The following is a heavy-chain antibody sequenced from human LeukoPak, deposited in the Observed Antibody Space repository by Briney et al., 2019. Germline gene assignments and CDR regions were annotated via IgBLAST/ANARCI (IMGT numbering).Heavy chain of an antibody. D-gene: IGHD6-25*01. CDR1: GFTFSSYG. CDR2: ISWNSGNI. CDR3: AKAAALTRVDS. J-gene: IGHJ4*02. Sequence: PGGSLRLSCAASGFTFSSYGMHWVRQAPGKGLEWVSGISWNSGNIFYGDSVKGRFTISRDNAKNSLYLQMNSLRVEDTALYYCAKAAALTRVDSWGQGTLVTVSS. V-gene: IGHV3-9*01.